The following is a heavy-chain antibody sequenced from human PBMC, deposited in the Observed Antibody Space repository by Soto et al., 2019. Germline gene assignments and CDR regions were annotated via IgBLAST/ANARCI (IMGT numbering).Heavy chain of an antibody. CDR1: GFTFTNHN. D-gene: IGHD2-21*01. J-gene: IGHJ4*02. Sequence: GGSLRLSCAASGFTFTNHNMNWVGQSPGKGLEWVSSISGSSSFRNYADSVKGRFSISRDNDKNLVYLQMDSLRAEDTAVYYCARDPPLSVLVVVATDDFWGQGTLVTVSS. CDR2: ISGSSSFR. V-gene: IGHV3-21*01. CDR3: ARDPPLSVLVVVATDDF.